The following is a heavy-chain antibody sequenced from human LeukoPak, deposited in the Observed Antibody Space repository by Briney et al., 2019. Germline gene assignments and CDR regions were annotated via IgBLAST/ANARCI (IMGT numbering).Heavy chain of an antibody. CDR3: AKSNGYGLVDI. Sequence: SETLSLTCTVSDYSINLGYYWGWIRQPPGKGLEWIGSVFHDGSTYYNPSLKSRVTISLDTSRNQFSLNLNSVTAADTAVYYCAKSNGYGLVDIWGQGTMVTVSS. CDR1: DYSINLGYY. D-gene: IGHD3-10*01. CDR2: VFHDGST. J-gene: IGHJ3*02. V-gene: IGHV4-38-2*02.